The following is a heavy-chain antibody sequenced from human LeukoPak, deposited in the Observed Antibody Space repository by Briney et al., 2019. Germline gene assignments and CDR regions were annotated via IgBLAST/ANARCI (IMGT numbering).Heavy chain of an antibody. Sequence: GRSLRLSCAASGFTLSNYGMHWVRQAPGKGLEWVAVIWHDGSNKYYADSVKGRFTISRDNSKNTLYLQMNSLRAEDTAVYYCANNFDYWGQGTLVTVSS. CDR1: GFTLSNYG. CDR2: IWHDGSNK. J-gene: IGHJ4*02. V-gene: IGHV3-33*06. CDR3: ANNFDY.